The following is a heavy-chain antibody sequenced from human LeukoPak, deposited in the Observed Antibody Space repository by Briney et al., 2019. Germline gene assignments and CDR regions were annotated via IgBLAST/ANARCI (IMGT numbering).Heavy chain of an antibody. D-gene: IGHD2-2*01. V-gene: IGHV4-34*01. CDR2: INHSGST. CDR3: ATRNYCSSTSCSYWFDP. Sequence: PSETLSLTCAVYGGSFSGYYWSWIRQPPGKGLGWIGEINHSGSTNYNPSLKSRVTISVDTSKNQFSLKLSSVTAADTAVYYCATRNYCSSTSCSYWFDPWGQGTLVTVSS. CDR1: GGSFSGYY. J-gene: IGHJ5*02.